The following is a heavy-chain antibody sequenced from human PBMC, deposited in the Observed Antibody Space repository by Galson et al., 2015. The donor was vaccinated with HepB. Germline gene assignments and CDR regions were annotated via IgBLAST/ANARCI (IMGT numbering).Heavy chain of an antibody. CDR1: GGSFSGYY. Sequence: SETLSLTCAVYGGSFSGYYWSWIRQPPGKGLEWIGETIHYGRTNYNPSLKSRVTISVDTSKNQISLKLRSVTAADTAVYYCARVVDIKFQLLSVPYYFDYWGQGTLVTVSS. D-gene: IGHD2-2*01. J-gene: IGHJ4*02. CDR2: TIHYGRT. V-gene: IGHV4-34*12. CDR3: ARVVDIKFQLLSVPYYFDY.